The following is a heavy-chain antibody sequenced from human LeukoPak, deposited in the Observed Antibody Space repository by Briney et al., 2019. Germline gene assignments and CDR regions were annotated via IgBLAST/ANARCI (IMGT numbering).Heavy chain of an antibody. CDR2: IIPIFGTA. V-gene: IGHV1-69*05. J-gene: IGHJ5*02. CDR3: AREGEAAAGTESPTINWFDP. CDR1: GGTFSSYA. D-gene: IGHD6-13*01. Sequence: ASVKVSCKASGGTFSSYAISWVRQARGQGLEWMGGIIPIFGTANYAQKFPGRVTITTDESTSTAYMELSSLRSEDTAVYYCAREGEAAAGTESPTINWFDPWGQGTLVTVSS.